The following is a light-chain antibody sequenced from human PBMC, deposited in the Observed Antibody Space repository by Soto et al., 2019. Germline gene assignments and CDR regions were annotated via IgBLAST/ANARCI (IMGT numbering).Light chain of an antibody. J-gene: IGLJ3*02. CDR2: DTS. CDR3: LLSYSGPWV. V-gene: IGLV7-46*01. CDR1: TGAVTSGQH. Sequence: QAVVTQEPSLTVSPGGTVTLTCGSSTGAVTSGQHPHWFQHKPGQAPRTLIYDTSSKHSWTPARFSGFLLGGKAALTLSGAQPEDEADYYCLLSYSGPWVFGGGTKLTVL.